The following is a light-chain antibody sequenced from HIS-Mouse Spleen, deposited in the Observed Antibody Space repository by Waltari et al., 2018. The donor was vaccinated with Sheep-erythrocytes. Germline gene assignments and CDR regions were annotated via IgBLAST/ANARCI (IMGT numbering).Light chain of an antibody. J-gene: IGKJ4*01. CDR2: TAS. CDR1: QSISSW. CDR3: QQYNSYPLT. Sequence: DIQMTQSPSTLSASVGDRVTITCRASQSISSWLAWYQQKPGKAPKLLIYTASSLESGVASRFSGSGSGTEFTLTNSSLQPDEFATYYCQQYNSYPLTFGGGTKVEIK. V-gene: IGKV1-5*03.